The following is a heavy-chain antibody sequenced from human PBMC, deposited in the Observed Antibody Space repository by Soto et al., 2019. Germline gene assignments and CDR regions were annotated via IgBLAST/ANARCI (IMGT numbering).Heavy chain of an antibody. J-gene: IGHJ4*02. Sequence: EVQLLESGGGLVQPGGSLSLSCAASGFTFSNYAMSWVRQTPGKGLAWVSTISGGGGNTYYPDSVKGRFTISRDNSKDTVYLQMNSLRSEDTAIYYCAKERLGRGADYWGQGALVTVTS. V-gene: IGHV3-23*01. CDR1: GFTFSNYA. CDR3: AKERLGRGADY. CDR2: ISGGGGNT.